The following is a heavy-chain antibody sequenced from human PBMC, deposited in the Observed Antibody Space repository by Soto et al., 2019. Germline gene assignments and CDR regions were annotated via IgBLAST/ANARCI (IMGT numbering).Heavy chain of an antibody. CDR1: GGSISSYY. D-gene: IGHD6-19*01. J-gene: IGHJ3*02. V-gene: IGHV4-59*08. Sequence: QVQLQESGPGLVKPSETLSLTCTVSGGSISSYYWSWIRQPPGKGLEWIGYIYYSGSTNYNPSLKSRVTRSVDTSKNQFSLKLSSVTAADTAVYYCARTRIAVAGADAFDIWGQGTMVTVSS. CDR2: IYYSGST. CDR3: ARTRIAVAGADAFDI.